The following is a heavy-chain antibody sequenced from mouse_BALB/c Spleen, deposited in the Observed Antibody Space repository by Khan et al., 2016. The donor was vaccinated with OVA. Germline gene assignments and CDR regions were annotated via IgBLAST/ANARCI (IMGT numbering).Heavy chain of an antibody. D-gene: IGHD4-1*01. CDR3: ARDQTGNWYFDV. Sequence: EVELVESGGGLVKPGGSLKLSCAASGFTFSSYAMSWVRQSPEKRLEWVAEISSGGSYTYYPDTVTGRFTISRDNAKNTLYLGMSSLRSEDTAMYYCARDQTGNWYFDVWGAGTTVTVSS. CDR1: GFTFSSYA. J-gene: IGHJ1*01. V-gene: IGHV5-9-4*01. CDR2: ISSGGSYT.